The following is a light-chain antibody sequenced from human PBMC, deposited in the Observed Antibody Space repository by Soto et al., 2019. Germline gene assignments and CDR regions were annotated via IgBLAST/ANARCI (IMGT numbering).Light chain of an antibody. J-gene: IGKJ1*01. CDR3: QQYYNWPPWT. CDR2: CAS. V-gene: IGKV4-1*01. CDR1: QSVLYSSNNKNY. Sequence: DIVITQSPDALAVSLGERATINCKSSQSVLYSSNNKNYLAWYQQKPGQAPRLLIYCASTRATGVPARFSGSGSGTDFTLTVSSLQSEDFAVYYCQQYYNWPPWTFGLGTKVDIK.